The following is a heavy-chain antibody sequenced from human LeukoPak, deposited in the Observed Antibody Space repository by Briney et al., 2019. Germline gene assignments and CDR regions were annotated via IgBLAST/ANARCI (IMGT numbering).Heavy chain of an antibody. Sequence: GASVKVSCKASGYTFTSYDINWVRQATGQGLEWMGWMNPNSGNTGYAQKFQGRVTMTRNTSISTAYMELSSLRSEDTAVYYCARGVYDFWSGYYFAVDYWGQGTLVTVSS. V-gene: IGHV1-8*01. D-gene: IGHD3-3*01. CDR3: ARGVYDFWSGYYFAVDY. CDR1: GYTFTSYD. J-gene: IGHJ4*02. CDR2: MNPNSGNT.